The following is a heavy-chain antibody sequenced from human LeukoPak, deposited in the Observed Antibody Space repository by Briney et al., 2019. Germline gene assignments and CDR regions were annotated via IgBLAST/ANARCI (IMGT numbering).Heavy chain of an antibody. Sequence: GGSLRLSCAASGFTFSNFAMNWVRQAPGKGLEWVSAISSGGDNAYYADSVKGRFTISRDNSKNMLHLQMNSLRAEDTAAYYCAKDGAAADFYNYYGMDVWGQGTTVTVSS. CDR2: ISSGGDNA. CDR1: GFTFSNFA. V-gene: IGHV3-23*01. J-gene: IGHJ6*02. D-gene: IGHD6-13*01. CDR3: AKDGAAADFYNYYGMDV.